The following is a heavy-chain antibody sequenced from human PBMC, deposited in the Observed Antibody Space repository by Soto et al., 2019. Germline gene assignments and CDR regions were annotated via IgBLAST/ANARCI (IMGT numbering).Heavy chain of an antibody. Sequence: EVQLVESGGGLVQPGGSLRLSCAASGFTFSSYAMSWVRQTPGKGLEWVSTVSGNAEYTYYVDSVKGRFTISRDNSRNTLSLQMNSLRGDDTAVYYCAKGGSSSWYEFDYWGQGTLVTVSS. D-gene: IGHD6-13*01. V-gene: IGHV3-23*04. CDR2: VSGNAEYT. CDR3: AKGGSSSWYEFDY. J-gene: IGHJ4*02. CDR1: GFTFSSYA.